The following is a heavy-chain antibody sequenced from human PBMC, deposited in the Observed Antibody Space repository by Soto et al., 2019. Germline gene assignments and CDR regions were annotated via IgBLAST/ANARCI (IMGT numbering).Heavy chain of an antibody. CDR2: VSAYNGYT. CDR1: GFTFTSYG. D-gene: IGHD1-1*01. CDR3: ARAGTSVAEALCDS. Sequence: QVQLVQSAAEVKKPGASVKVSCKASGFTFTSYGFSWVRQAPGEGLEWMGWVSAYNGYTTYAQRFQGRVTMTTDTSTSTVYMELRSLTSDDTTVYYCARAGTSVAEALCDSWGQGTLVTVSS. V-gene: IGHV1-18*01. J-gene: IGHJ4*02.